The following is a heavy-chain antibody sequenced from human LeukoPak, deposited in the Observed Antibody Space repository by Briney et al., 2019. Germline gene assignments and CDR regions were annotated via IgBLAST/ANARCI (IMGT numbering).Heavy chain of an antibody. CDR2: IYTGGGT. V-gene: IGHV4-4*09. Sequence: SETLSLTCTVSSDSISSYYWSWIRQPPGKGLEWIGYIYTGGGTNYSPSLKSRVIISVDTYKNQFSLKLSSVTAADTAVYYCARLTRLSSSPDRYYLDYWGQGTLVTVSS. D-gene: IGHD6-6*01. CDR3: ARLTRLSSSPDRYYLDY. J-gene: IGHJ4*02. CDR1: SDSISSYY.